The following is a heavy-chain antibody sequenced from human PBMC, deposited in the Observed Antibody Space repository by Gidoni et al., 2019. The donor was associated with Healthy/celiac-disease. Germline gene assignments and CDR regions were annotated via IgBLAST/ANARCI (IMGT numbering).Heavy chain of an antibody. D-gene: IGHD3-22*01. V-gene: IGHV3-7*03. CDR2: IKQDGSEK. J-gene: IGHJ3*02. CDR1: GFTFSSYW. Sequence: EVQLVESGGGLVQPGGSLRLSCAASGFTFSSYWMSWVRQAPGKGLGWVANIKQDGSEKYYVDSVKGRFTISRDNAKNSLYLQMNSLRAEDTAVYYCARDGYYDSSGSDAFDIWGQGTMVTVSS. CDR3: ARDGYYDSSGSDAFDI.